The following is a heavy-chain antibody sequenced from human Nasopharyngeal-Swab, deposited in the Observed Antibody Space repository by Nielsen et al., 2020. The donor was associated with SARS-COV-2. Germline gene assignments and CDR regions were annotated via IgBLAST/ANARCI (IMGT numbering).Heavy chain of an antibody. CDR1: GGSFSGYY. CDR3: ARPMPFGELSGAFDV. V-gene: IGHV4-34*01. CDR2: INHSGST. J-gene: IGHJ3*01. D-gene: IGHD3-10*01. Sequence: GSLRLSCAVYGGSFSGYYWSWIRKPRGKGLEGIGEINHSGSTHYNPSPKSRVTISVDTSKNQFSLKLSTVTAADTALYYCARPMPFGELSGAFDVWGQGTMVTVSS.